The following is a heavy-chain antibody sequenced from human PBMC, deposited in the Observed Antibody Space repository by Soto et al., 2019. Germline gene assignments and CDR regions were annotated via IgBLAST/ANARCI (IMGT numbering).Heavy chain of an antibody. V-gene: IGHV4-59*01. Sequence: SETLSLTCTVSGGSISSYYWSWIRQPPGKGLEWIGYIYYSGSTNYNPSLKSRVTISVDTSKNQFSLKLSSVTAADTAVYYCARVAPAGYLYGMDVWGQGTTVTVSS. CDR1: GGSISSYY. J-gene: IGHJ6*02. CDR3: ARVAPAGYLYGMDV. CDR2: IYYSGST. D-gene: IGHD5-12*01.